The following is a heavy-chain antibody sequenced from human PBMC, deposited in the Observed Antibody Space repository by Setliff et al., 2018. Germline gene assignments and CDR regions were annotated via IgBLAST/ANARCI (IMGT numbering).Heavy chain of an antibody. CDR2: IYPGDSDI. CDR3: ARHIAGYADGHYTATYSYYYMDV. D-gene: IGHD4-17*01. Sequence: GESLKISCKGSGYTFTQKWIGWVRQMPGKGLEWMGVIYPGDSDIRYSPSFQGQVTISADKSINTASLQWSSLKASDTATYYCARHIAGYADGHYTATYSYYYMDVWGQGTTVTVSS. V-gene: IGHV5-51*01. CDR1: GYTFTQKW. J-gene: IGHJ6*03.